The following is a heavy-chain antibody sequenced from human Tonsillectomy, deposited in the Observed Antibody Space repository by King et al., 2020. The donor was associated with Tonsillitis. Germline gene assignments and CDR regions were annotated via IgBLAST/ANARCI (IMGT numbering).Heavy chain of an antibody. J-gene: IGHJ5*02. V-gene: IGHV1-24*01. D-gene: IGHD1-1*01. CDR2: FDPEDGGT. CDR1: GYSLTELS. CDR3: ASVLLERRWVDP. Sequence: QLVQSGAEVKKPGASVKVSCKVSGYSLTELSMQWVRQAPGKGLEWMGGFDPEDGGTIYAQKFQGRVTMTEDTSTDTAYMELSSLTSEDTAVYYCASVLLERRWVDPWGQGTLVTVSS.